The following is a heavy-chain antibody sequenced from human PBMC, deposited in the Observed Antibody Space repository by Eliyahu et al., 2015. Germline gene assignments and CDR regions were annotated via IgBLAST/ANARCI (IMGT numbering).Heavy chain of an antibody. J-gene: IGHJ4*02. CDR3: ARGPCGGDCLRD. CDR1: GGSVSGYY. V-gene: IGHV4-34*01. Sequence: QVQLQQWGAGLLKPSETLSLTCAIYGGSVSGYYWSWIRQPPGKGLEWIGDIHHSGSPSYNPSLKSRVTISLDTSKNQFLLNLLSVTAADTAVYYCARGPCGGDCLRDWGQGTLVSVSS. D-gene: IGHD2-21*02. CDR2: IHHSGSP.